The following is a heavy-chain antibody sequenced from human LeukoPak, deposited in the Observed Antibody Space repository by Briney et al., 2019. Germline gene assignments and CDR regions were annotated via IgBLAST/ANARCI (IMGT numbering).Heavy chain of an antibody. D-gene: IGHD3-9*01. Sequence: SETLSLTCTVAGDSVSSYYWSWIRQPPGKRLEWIGCIYYSESATYNPSLKSRVTISLDTSKNQFFLKLSSVTAADTAVYYCARKRSFDLWGQGTLVTVSS. CDR3: ARKRSFDL. J-gene: IGHJ4*02. V-gene: IGHV4-59*02. CDR1: GDSVSSYY. CDR2: IYYSESA.